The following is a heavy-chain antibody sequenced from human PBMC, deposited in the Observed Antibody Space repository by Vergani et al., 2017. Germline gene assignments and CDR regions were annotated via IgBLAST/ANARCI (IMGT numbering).Heavy chain of an antibody. J-gene: IGHJ4*02. D-gene: IGHD3-10*01. CDR1: GFTFSSYA. CDR2: ISYDGSNK. CDR3: ARGTNVLLWFGGD. V-gene: IGHV3-30*04. Sequence: QVQLVESGGGVVQPGRSLRLSCAASGFTFSSYAMHWVRQAPGKGLEWVAVISYDGSNKYYADSVKGRFTISRDNSKNTLYLQMNSLRAEDTAVYYCARGTNVLLWFGGDWGQGTLVTVYS.